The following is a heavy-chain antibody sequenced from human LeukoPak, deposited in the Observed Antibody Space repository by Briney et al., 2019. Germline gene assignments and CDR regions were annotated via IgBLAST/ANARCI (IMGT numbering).Heavy chain of an antibody. D-gene: IGHD5-12*01. CDR3: ARAITPPHFYYFFMDV. CDR1: GFSFGDYA. CDR2: IRSKDYGGTT. J-gene: IGHJ6*03. V-gene: IGHV3-49*04. Sequence: GGSLRLSCSASGFSFGDYAVNWVRLAPGKGLEWVGFIRSKDYGGTTKYAASVKGRFVISRNDSESIAYLQMNSLKAEDSGLYYCARAITPPHFYYFFMDVWGKGTTVTISS.